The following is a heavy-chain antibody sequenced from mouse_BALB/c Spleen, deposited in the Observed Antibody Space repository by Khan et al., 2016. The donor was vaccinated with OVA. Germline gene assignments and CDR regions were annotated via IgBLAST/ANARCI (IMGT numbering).Heavy chain of an antibody. CDR1: GFNINDTY. J-gene: IGHJ3*01. CDR2: IDPASGNI. CDR3: VSPKWFAY. V-gene: IGHV14-3*02. Sequence: EVQLKESGAELVKPGASVKLSCTASGFNINDTYMHWVKQRPEQGLEWIGRIDPASGNIKYDPKFQGKATITADTSSKPAYLQLSSLTSEDTAVYYCVSPKWFAYWGQGTLVTVSA.